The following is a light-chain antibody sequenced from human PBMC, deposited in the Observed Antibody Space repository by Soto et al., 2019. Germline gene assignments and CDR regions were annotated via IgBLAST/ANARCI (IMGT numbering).Light chain of an antibody. J-gene: IGLJ3*02. CDR3: SSYAGSNNLWV. Sequence: QSALTQPPSASGSPGQSVTISCTGTSSDVGGYNYVSWYHQHPGKAPKLMIYEVSKRPSGVPDRFSGSKSGNTASLTVSGLQAEDEADYYCSSYAGSNNLWVFGGGTKLTVL. CDR1: SSDVGGYNY. CDR2: EVS. V-gene: IGLV2-8*01.